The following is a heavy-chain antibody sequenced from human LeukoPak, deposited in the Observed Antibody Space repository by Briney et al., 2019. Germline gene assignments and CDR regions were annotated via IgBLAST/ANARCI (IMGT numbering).Heavy chain of an antibody. CDR3: ARDRGSHDHLFDY. V-gene: IGHV3-33*01. J-gene: IGHJ4*02. CDR2: IWYDGNKQ. Sequence: PGGSLRLSCAASGFTFSSYGMHWVRQAPGKGLEWVAVIWYDGNKQYYADSVKGRFTISRDNPKNTLFLQMNSLRDEDTAEYYCARDRGSHDHLFDYWGQGTLVTVSS. CDR1: GFTFSSYG. D-gene: IGHD3-16*01.